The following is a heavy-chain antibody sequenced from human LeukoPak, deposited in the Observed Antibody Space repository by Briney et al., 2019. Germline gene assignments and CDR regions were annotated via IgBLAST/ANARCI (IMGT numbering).Heavy chain of an antibody. J-gene: IGHJ4*02. CDR1: GFTFSSYW. CDR3: AKDISNSEYYCDY. D-gene: IGHD2/OR15-2a*01. V-gene: IGHV3-7*03. CDR2: IKQDGSEK. Sequence: GGSLRLSCAASGFTFSSYWMSWVRQAPGKGLEWVANIKQDGSEKYYVDSVKGRFTISRDNAKNSLYLQMNDLRPEDTAFYYCAKDISNSEYYCDYWGQGTLVTVSS.